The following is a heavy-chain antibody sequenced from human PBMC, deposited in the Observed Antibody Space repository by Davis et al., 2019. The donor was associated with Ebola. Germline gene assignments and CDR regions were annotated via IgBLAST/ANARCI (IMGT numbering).Heavy chain of an antibody. CDR3: AKVGGRQWLGGGPFDY. CDR2: ISGSGGST. V-gene: IGHV3-23*01. D-gene: IGHD6-19*01. J-gene: IGHJ4*02. Sequence: GGSLRLSCTASGFIFGDYAMTWVRQAPGKGLEWVSAISGSGGSTYYADSVKGRFTISRDNSKNTLYLQMNSLRAEDTAVYYCAKVGGRQWLGGGPFDYWGQGTLVTVSS. CDR1: GFIFGDYA.